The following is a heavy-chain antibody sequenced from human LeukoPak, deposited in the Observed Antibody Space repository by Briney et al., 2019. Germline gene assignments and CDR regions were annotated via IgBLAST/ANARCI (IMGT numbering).Heavy chain of an antibody. J-gene: IGHJ5*02. CDR1: GYTFISYG. D-gene: IGHD6-19*01. CDR2: ISSHNGYT. V-gene: IGHV1-18*01. CDR3: ARRRAVAGANWFDP. Sequence: EASVKVSCKASGYTFISYGISWVRQAPGQGLECMGWISSHNGYTKYAQKFQGRVTMTTDTSMSTAYMELGSLRSDDTAVYYCARRRAVAGANWFDPWGQGTLVTVSS.